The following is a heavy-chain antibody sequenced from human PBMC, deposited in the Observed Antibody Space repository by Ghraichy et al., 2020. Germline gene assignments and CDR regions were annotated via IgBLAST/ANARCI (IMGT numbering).Heavy chain of an antibody. V-gene: IGHV3-66*01. J-gene: IGHJ6*03. CDR2: IYSGGST. CDR3: ARVSAAMVYYYMDV. CDR1: GFTVSSNY. Sequence: GGSLRLSCAASGFTVSSNYMSWVRQAPGKGLEWVSVIYSGGSTYYADSVKGRFTISRDNSKNTLYLQMNSLRAEDTAVYYCARVSAAMVYYYMDVWGKGTTVTVSS. D-gene: IGHD5-18*01.